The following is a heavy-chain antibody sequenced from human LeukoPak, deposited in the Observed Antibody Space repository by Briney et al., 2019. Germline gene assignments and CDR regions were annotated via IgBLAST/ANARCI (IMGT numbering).Heavy chain of an antibody. CDR2: INPSGGST. D-gene: IGHD6-13*01. V-gene: IGHV1-46*01. CDR3: ATEQEQQLVPSHDAFDI. J-gene: IGHJ3*02. Sequence: GASVKVSCKASGYTFTSYYMHWVRQAPGQGLEWMGIINPSGGSTSYAQKFQGRVTMTEDTSTDTAYMELSSLRSEDTAVYYCATEQEQQLVPSHDAFDIWGQGTMVTVSS. CDR1: GYTFTSYY.